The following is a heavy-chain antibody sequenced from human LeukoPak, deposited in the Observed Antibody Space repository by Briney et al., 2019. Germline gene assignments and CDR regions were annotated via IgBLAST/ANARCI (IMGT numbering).Heavy chain of an antibody. CDR3: ARHRLRYSSGWYYFDY. Sequence: GGSLRLSCAASGFTFSSYALHWVRQAPGKGLEWVAVISYDGGNMSYADSVKGRFTISRDNSKNTLYLQINSLRAEGTAVYYCARHRLRYSSGWYYFDYWGQGTLATVSS. V-gene: IGHV3-30-3*01. D-gene: IGHD6-19*01. CDR1: GFTFSSYA. CDR2: ISYDGGNM. J-gene: IGHJ4*02.